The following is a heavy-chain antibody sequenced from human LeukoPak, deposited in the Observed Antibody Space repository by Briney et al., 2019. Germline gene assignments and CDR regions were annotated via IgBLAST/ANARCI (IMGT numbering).Heavy chain of an antibody. V-gene: IGHV4-59*01. D-gene: IGHD4-17*01. CDR2: IYYTGST. Sequence: PSETLSLTCSVSGGSFNSYYWCWIRQPPGKGLEWIGFIYYTGSTNYDHSPRSRVTISVDTSKNQVSLKLSSVTAADTAVYYCARRRAYNDYAAGLYYYFMDVWGKGTTVVVSS. J-gene: IGHJ6*03. CDR1: GGSFNSYY. CDR3: ARRRAYNDYAAGLYYYFMDV.